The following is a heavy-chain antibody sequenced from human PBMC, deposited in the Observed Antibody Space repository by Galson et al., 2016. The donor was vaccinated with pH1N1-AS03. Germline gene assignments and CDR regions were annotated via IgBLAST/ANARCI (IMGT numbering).Heavy chain of an antibody. CDR1: GFIFSRFA. V-gene: IGHV3-23*03. J-gene: IGHJ4*02. D-gene: IGHD1-1*01. Sequence: SLRLSCAASGFIFSRFAVTWVRQAPGKGLEWVSLIHDDGVGTYYADSVKGRFTISRDNSKNTLFLHMNSLRAEDTDVYYCAKARGLETPNYFFDSWGQGTLVTVSS. CDR2: IHDDGVGT. CDR3: AKARGLETPNYFFDS.